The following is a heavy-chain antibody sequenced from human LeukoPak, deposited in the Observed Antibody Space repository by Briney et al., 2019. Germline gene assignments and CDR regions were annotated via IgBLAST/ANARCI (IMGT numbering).Heavy chain of an antibody. V-gene: IGHV1-46*01. CDR2: INPSGGST. J-gene: IGHJ5*02. Sequence: GASVKVSCKASGYTFTAYYMHWVRQAPGQGLEWMGIINPSGGSTSYAQKFQGRVTMTRDTSTSTVYMELSSLRSEDTAVYYCARAAGGAAPFDPWGQGTLVTVSS. D-gene: IGHD6-13*01. CDR3: ARAAGGAAPFDP. CDR1: GYTFTAYY.